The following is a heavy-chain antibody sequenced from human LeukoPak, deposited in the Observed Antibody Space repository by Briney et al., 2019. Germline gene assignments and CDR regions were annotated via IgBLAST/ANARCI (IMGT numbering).Heavy chain of an antibody. Sequence: PSETLSLTCTVSGGSISSGSYYWSWLRQPAGKGLEWIGRIYTSGSTNYNPSLKSRVTISVDTSKNQFSLKLSSVTAADTAVYYCASPGWLRFESYYFDYWGQGTLVTVSS. CDR1: GGSISSGSYY. D-gene: IGHD5-12*01. CDR3: ASPGWLRFESYYFDY. J-gene: IGHJ4*02. V-gene: IGHV4-61*02. CDR2: IYTSGST.